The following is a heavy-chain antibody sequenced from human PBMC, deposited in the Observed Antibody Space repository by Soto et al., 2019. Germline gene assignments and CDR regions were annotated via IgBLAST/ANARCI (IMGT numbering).Heavy chain of an antibody. CDR2: IYYSGSA. Sequence: TSETLSLTCTVSGVSISSYYWSWIRQPPGKGLEWIGYIYYSGSANYNPSLKSRVTISVDTSKNQFSLKLSSVTAADTAVYYCARAPVATGYPPLGMDVWGQGTTVTVSS. J-gene: IGHJ6*02. CDR3: ARAPVATGYPPLGMDV. CDR1: GVSISSYY. V-gene: IGHV4-59*01. D-gene: IGHD3-9*01.